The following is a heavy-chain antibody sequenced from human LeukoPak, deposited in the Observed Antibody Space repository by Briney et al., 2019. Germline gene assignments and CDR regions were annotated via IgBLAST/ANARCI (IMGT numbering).Heavy chain of an antibody. J-gene: IGHJ4*02. D-gene: IGHD4-17*01. V-gene: IGHV3-7*03. CDR2: IKQDGSEK. CDR1: GFTFSSYW. Sequence: GGSLRLSCAASGFTFSSYWMSWVRQAPGKGLEWVANIKQDGSEKYYVDSVKGRFTISRDNSKNTLYLQMNSLRAEDTAVYYCANEIRPNDYWGQGTQVTVSS. CDR3: ANEIRPNDY.